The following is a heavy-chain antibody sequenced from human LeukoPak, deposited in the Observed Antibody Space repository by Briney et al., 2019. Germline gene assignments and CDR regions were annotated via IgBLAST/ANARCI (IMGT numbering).Heavy chain of an antibody. CDR2: ISGNGNTI. V-gene: IGHV3-48*03. CDR3: AKGTGYSSSWYGY. D-gene: IGHD6-13*01. J-gene: IGHJ4*02. CDR1: GFTFSNYE. Sequence: PGGSLRLSCAASGFTFSNYEMNWVRQAPGKGLEWLSYISGNGNTIYYADSVKGRFTISRDNAKNSLYLQMNSLRAEDTAVYYCAKGTGYSSSWYGYWGQGTLVTVSS.